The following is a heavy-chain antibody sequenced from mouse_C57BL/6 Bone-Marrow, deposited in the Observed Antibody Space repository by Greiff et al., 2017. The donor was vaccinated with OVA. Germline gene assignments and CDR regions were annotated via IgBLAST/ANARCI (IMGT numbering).Heavy chain of an antibody. Sequence: EVQVVESGGGLVQPGGSLKLSCAASGFTFSDYYMYWVRQTPEKRLEWVAYISNGGGSTYYPDTVKGRFTISRDNAKNTLYLQMSRLKSEDTAMYYCARLTAQATWFAYWGQGTLVTVSA. CDR2: ISNGGGST. J-gene: IGHJ3*01. D-gene: IGHD3-2*02. CDR3: ARLTAQATWFAY. V-gene: IGHV5-12*01. CDR1: GFTFSDYY.